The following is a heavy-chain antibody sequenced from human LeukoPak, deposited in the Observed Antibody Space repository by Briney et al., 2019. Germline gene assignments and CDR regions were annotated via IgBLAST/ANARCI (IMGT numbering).Heavy chain of an antibody. CDR2: ISYDESNK. J-gene: IGHJ4*02. CDR3: ARGLSDY. D-gene: IGHD2/OR15-2a*01. CDR1: GFTFSSYA. V-gene: IGHV3-30-3*01. Sequence: PGGSLRLSCAASGFTFSSYAMHWVRQAPGKGLEWVAVISYDESNKYYADSVKGRFTISRDNSKNTLYLQMNSLRAEDTAVYYCARGLSDYWGQGTLVTVSS.